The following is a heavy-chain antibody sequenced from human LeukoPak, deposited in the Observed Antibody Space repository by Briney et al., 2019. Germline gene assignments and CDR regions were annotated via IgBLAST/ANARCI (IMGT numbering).Heavy chain of an antibody. D-gene: IGHD3-10*01. Sequence: GGSLRLSSAASGFTFSSYWMSWVRLAPGKGLECVANIKQDGSEKYYVDSVKGRFTISRDNAKNSLYLQMNSLRAEDTAVYYCARIGSGRRNYYYYGMDVWGQGTTVTVSS. CDR1: GFTFSSYW. V-gene: IGHV3-7*01. J-gene: IGHJ6*02. CDR3: ARIGSGRRNYYYYGMDV. CDR2: IKQDGSEK.